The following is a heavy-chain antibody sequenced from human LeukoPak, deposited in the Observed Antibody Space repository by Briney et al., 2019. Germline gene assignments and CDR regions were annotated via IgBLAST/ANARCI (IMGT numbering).Heavy chain of an antibody. D-gene: IGHD2-21*02. V-gene: IGHV1-2*02. J-gene: IGHJ5*02. CDR2: INPNSGGT. Sequence: ASVKVSCKASGYTFTNYGISWVRQAPGQGLEWMGWINPNSGGTNYAQKFQGRVTMTRDTSTSTAYMEPSRLRSDDTAVYYCARAPDDFSWRSWFDPWGQGTLVTVSS. CDR1: GYTFTNYG. CDR3: ARAPDDFSWRSWFDP.